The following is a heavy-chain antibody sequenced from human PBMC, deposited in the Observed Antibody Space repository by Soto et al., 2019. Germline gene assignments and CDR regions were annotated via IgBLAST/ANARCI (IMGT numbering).Heavy chain of an antibody. V-gene: IGHV3-7*01. Sequence: ESGGGLVQPGESLRLSCAACGLTFNTYWMTWVRQPPGKGLEWVANINPDGSVKYSVDSLKGRFTISRDNAKNSLYLQMNSLRAEDTAVYYCASARDYFFDYWGQGTLVTVSS. CDR3: ASARDYFFDY. D-gene: IGHD2-21*01. J-gene: IGHJ4*02. CDR1: GLTFNTYW. CDR2: INPDGSVK.